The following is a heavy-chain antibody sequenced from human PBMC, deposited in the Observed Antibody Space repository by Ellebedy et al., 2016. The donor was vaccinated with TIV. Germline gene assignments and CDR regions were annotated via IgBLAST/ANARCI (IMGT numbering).Heavy chain of an antibody. D-gene: IGHD2-15*01. Sequence: GESLKISXAASGFTFSVYYMSWIRQAPGKGLEWVSYISSSGSTIYYADSVKGRFTISRDNAKNSLYLQMNSLRAEDTAVYYCARDVGYCSGGSCYYYGMDVWGQGTTVTVSS. CDR2: ISSSGSTI. J-gene: IGHJ6*02. V-gene: IGHV3-11*01. CDR1: GFTFSVYY. CDR3: ARDVGYCSGGSCYYYGMDV.